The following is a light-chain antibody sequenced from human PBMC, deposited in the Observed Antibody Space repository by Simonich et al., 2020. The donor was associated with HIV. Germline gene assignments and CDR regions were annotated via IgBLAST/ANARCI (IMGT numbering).Light chain of an antibody. Sequence: QMTQPPSSLSASVGDRVTITHRASQCFSSYLNWYQQKPGKAPKLLIYAASSLQSGVPSRFSGSGSGTDFTLTISSLQREDFASYYCQQSYSTPFTFGRGTKVEIK. J-gene: IGKJ2*01. CDR2: AAS. V-gene: IGKV1-39*01. CDR3: QQSYSTPFT. CDR1: QCFSSY.